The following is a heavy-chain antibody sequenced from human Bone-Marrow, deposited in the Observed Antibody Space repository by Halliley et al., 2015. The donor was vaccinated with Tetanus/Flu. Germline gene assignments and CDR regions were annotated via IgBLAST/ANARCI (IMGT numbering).Heavy chain of an antibody. J-gene: IGHJ4*02. CDR1: GFTFSNSL. Sequence: SLRLSCAASGFTFSNSLMHWVRQAPGKGLMWVSRINSDGSRPIYADSVKGRFTISRDNARNTLYLQMNGLRAEDTAVYYCAKWEVPKHDPFDYWGQGILVTVSS. V-gene: IGHV3-74*01. CDR3: AKWEVPKHDPFDY. CDR2: INSDGSRP. D-gene: IGHD1-26*01.